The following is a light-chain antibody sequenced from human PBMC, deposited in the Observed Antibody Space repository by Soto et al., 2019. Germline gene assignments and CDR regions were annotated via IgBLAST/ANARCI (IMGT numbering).Light chain of an antibody. J-gene: IGKJ5*01. CDR3: QQYANSPIT. Sequence: EVLLTQSPGTLSFSPVESATLSFSASHSVSSNFLAWYQQKPGQAPRLLIYGVSSRASGIPDRFFGSGSGTDFTLTINRLEPEDFAVYYCQQYANSPITFGQGTRLEIK. V-gene: IGKV3-20*01. CDR2: GVS. CDR1: HSVSSNF.